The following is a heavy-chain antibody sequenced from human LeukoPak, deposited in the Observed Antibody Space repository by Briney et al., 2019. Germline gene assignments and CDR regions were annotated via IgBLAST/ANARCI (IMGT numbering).Heavy chain of an antibody. D-gene: IGHD3-10*01. CDR3: ARANYYGSGSYYNTKWFDP. CDR2: INHSGST. V-gene: IGHV4-34*01. CDR1: GGSFSGYY. J-gene: IGHJ5*02. Sequence: PSETLSLTCAVYGGSFSGYYWSWIRQPPGKGLEWIGEINHSGSTNYNPSLKSRVIISADTSKNQFSLKLSSVTAADTAVYYCARANYYGSGSYYNTKWFDPWGQGTLVTVSS.